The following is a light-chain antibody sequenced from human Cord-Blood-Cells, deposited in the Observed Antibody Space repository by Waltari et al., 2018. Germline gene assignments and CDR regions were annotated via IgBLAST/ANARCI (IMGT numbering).Light chain of an antibody. CDR3: QQRTNWPMYT. Sequence: EIVLTQSPATLSLSPGERATLSCRASQSIGGYLAWYQQKPGQSPRLLIYAVSTRATGIPARFSGSGSGTDFTRTISSLEPEDFAVYYCQQRTNWPMYTFGQGTKLEIK. CDR2: AVS. CDR1: QSIGGY. V-gene: IGKV3-11*01. J-gene: IGKJ2*01.